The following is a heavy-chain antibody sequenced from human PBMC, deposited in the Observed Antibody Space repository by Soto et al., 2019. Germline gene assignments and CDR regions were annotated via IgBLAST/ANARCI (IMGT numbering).Heavy chain of an antibody. CDR3: AESMGGSGTYVS. CDR2: ISNYNGIK. CDR1: GYIFTSYG. Sequence: QVQLVQSGAEVKKPGASVKVSCKASGYIFTSYGISWVRQAPGEGLEWVGWISNYNGIKNYAQKVQGRVTMTTDRSTSTAYMELRSLRSDDTAVYYCAESMGGSGTYVSWGQGTLVTVSS. V-gene: IGHV1-18*01. D-gene: IGHD3-10*01. J-gene: IGHJ4*02.